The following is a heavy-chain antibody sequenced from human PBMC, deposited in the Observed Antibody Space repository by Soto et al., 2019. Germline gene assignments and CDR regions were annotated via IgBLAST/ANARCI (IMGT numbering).Heavy chain of an antibody. J-gene: IGHJ4*02. CDR1: GFTFSRYW. CDR3: AKPDARYYSTAY. D-gene: IGHD3-10*01. V-gene: IGHV3-7*02. Sequence: EVQLVESGGGLVQPGGSLRLSCAASGFTFSRYWMSWVRQAPGKGLEWVANIKEDGSEKYYVDSVKGRFTISRDNAKNSLYLQMNSLRAEDTAVYYCAKPDARYYSTAYWGQGTLVTVSS. CDR2: IKEDGSEK.